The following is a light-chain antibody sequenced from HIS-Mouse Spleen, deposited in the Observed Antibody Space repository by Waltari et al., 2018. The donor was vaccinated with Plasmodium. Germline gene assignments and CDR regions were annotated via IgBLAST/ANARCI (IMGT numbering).Light chain of an antibody. V-gene: IGLV2-23*03. CDR2: EGS. Sequence: QSALTQPASVSGSPGQSITIPCPGTSSHVGSYNLFPSYQQHPGKAPKLMIYEGSNRPSGVSNRFSGSKSGNTASLTISGLQAEDEADYYCCSYAGSSTFVFGGGTKLTVL. CDR1: SSHVGSYNL. CDR3: CSYAGSSTFV. J-gene: IGLJ3*02.